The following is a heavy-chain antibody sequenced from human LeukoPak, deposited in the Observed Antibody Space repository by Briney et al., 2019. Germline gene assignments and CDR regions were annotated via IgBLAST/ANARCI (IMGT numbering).Heavy chain of an antibody. Sequence: GGSLRLSCAASGFTFSSYWMGWVRQAPGKGLEWVANINQDGSEKYYVDSVKGRFTISRDNAKNSLYLQMNSLRAEDAAVYYCARPLKYYYGSETYFWFDPWGQGTLVTVSS. CDR3: ARPLKYYYGSETYFWFDP. CDR2: INQDGSEK. D-gene: IGHD3-10*01. V-gene: IGHV3-7*01. J-gene: IGHJ5*02. CDR1: GFTFSSYW.